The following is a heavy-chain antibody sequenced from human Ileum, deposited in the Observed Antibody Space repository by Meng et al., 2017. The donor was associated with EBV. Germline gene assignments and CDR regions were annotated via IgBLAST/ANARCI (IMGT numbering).Heavy chain of an antibody. CDR3: ARAGNGGSYYFTY. J-gene: IGHJ4*02. CDR2: NSAYNGNT. V-gene: IGHV1-18*01. CDR1: SYTFSNYG. Sequence: QIQLVQYGGEVKKPVDSVNVSGKSSSYTFSNYGSSWRRQAPEQGLEWMGWNSAYNGNTNYAQNLQGRVTMTTDTSTGTAYMEVRSLRSDDTAVYYCARAGNGGSYYFTYWGQGTLVTVSS. D-gene: IGHD1-26*01.